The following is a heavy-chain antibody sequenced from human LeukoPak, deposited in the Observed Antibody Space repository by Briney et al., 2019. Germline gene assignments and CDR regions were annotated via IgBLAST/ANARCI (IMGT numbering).Heavy chain of an antibody. V-gene: IGHV4-34*01. CDR2: INRSGST. CDR3: ARRNYGYDFPY. J-gene: IGHJ4*02. Sequence: SETLSLTCAVYGGSFSGYHWSWIRQPPGKGLEWVGEINRSGSTNYNPSLKSRVTMSIGTSKNQFSLQLSSVTAADTAAYYCARRNYGYDFPYWGLGTLVTVSS. D-gene: IGHD5-12*01. CDR1: GGSFSGYH.